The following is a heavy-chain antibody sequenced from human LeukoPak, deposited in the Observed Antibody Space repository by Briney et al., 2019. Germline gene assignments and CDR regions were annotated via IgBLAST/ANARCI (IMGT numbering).Heavy chain of an antibody. J-gene: IGHJ4*02. Sequence: PSETLSLTCTVSGGSISGSTYYWGWIRQPPGKGLEWIGSIYYSGSIYYSPSLKSRVTISVDTSKNQFSLKLTSVTAADTAIYYCARRGYSGIDYWGQGTLVTVSS. CDR1: GGSISGSTYY. CDR2: IYYSGSI. CDR3: ARRGYSGIDY. D-gene: IGHD5-12*01. V-gene: IGHV4-39*01.